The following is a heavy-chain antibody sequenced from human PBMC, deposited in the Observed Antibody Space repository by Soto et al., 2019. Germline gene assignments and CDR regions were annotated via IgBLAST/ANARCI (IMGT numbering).Heavy chain of an antibody. CDR3: ARHYEAYYFDN. V-gene: IGHV4-59*08. D-gene: IGHD5-12*01. Sequence: SDTLSLTCTVFGGSISSYYWSWIRQPPGKGLEWIGYIYYSGSTNYNPSLKSRVTISVDTSKNQFSLKLSSVTAADTAVYYCARHYEAYYFDNWGQGTLVNVSS. CDR2: IYYSGST. J-gene: IGHJ4*02. CDR1: GGSISSYY.